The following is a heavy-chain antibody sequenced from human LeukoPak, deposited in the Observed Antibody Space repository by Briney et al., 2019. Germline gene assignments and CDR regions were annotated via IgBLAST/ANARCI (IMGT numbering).Heavy chain of an antibody. CDR1: GGTFSSYT. CDR3: ARDPGYSSGWYPFDY. D-gene: IGHD6-19*01. V-gene: IGHV1-69*04. J-gene: IGHJ4*02. CDR2: IIPILVIA. Sequence: SVKVSCKASGGTFSSYTISWVRHAPGQGLEWMGRIIPILVIANYAQKFQGRVTITADKSTSTAYMELSSLRSEDTAVYYCARDPGYSSGWYPFDYWGQGTLVTVSS.